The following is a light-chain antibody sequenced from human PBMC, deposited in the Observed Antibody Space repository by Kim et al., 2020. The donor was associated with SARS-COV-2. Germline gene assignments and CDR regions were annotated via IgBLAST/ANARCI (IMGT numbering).Light chain of an antibody. CDR2: AAS. CDR3: QQSYSTPPWT. Sequence: DIQMTQSPSSLSASVGDRVTITCRASQSISSYLNWYQQKPGKAPKLLIYAASSLQSGVPSRFSDSGSGTDFTLTISSLQPEDFATYYCQQSYSTPPWTFGQGTKLEIK. V-gene: IGKV1-39*01. J-gene: IGKJ2*02. CDR1: QSISSY.